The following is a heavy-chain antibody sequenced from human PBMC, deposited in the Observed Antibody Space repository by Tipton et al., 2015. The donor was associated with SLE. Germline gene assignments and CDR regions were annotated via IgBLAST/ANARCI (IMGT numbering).Heavy chain of an antibody. D-gene: IGHD6-19*01. V-gene: IGHV4-59*11. CDR2: IYYSGGT. CDR1: GDSISSHY. Sequence: TLSLTCTVSGDSISSHYWSWIRQPPGKGLEWIGYIYYSGGTNYNPSLKSRVTISVDTSKNQFSLQLNSVTPEDTAVYYCARDGIATLEVAGENGMDVWGQGTTVTVSS. J-gene: IGHJ6*02. CDR3: ARDGIATLEVAGENGMDV.